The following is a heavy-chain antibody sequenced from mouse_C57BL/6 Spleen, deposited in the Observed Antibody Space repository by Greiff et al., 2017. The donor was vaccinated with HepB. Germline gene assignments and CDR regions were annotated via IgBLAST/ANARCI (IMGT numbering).Heavy chain of an antibody. CDR2: IRNKANNLAT. CDR1: GFTFSDAW. V-gene: IGHV6-6*01. CDR3: TLYYYGSSYWYFDV. Sequence: EVKVEESGGGLVQPGGSMKLSCAASGFTFSDAWMDWVRQSPEKGLEWVAEIRNKANNLATYYAESVKGRFTISRDDSKSSVYLQMNSLRAEDTGIYYCTLYYYGSSYWYFDVWGTGTTVTVSS. J-gene: IGHJ1*03. D-gene: IGHD1-1*01.